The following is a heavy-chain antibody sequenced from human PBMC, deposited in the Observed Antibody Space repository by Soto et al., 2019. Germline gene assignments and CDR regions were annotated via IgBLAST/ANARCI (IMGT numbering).Heavy chain of an antibody. J-gene: IGHJ5*02. CDR3: ARRQHGDPGWGWFDP. V-gene: IGHV1-8*01. Sequence: QVHLVQSGAEVKKPGASVKVSCKASGYTFTSYDINWVRQATGQGLEWMGWMNPNSGNTGYAQKLQGRVTMTRNTSISTAYMELSRLGSEDTAVYYCARRQHGDPGWGWFDPWGQGTLVTVSS. CDR2: MNPNSGNT. CDR1: GYTFTSYD. D-gene: IGHD4-17*01.